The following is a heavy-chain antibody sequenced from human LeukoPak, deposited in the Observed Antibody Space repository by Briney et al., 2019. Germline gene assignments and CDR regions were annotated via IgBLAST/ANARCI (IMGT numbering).Heavy chain of an antibody. J-gene: IGHJ5*02. CDR3: AKRAAVAGTGWFDP. CDR1: GFAFKNAW. CDR2: ISGSGGST. Sequence: GGSLRLSCAASGFAFKNAWMSWVRQAPGKGLEWVSAISGSGGSTYYADSVKGRFTISRDNSKNTLYLQMNSLRAEDTAVYYCAKRAAVAGTGWFDPWGQGTLVTVSS. V-gene: IGHV3-23*01. D-gene: IGHD6-19*01.